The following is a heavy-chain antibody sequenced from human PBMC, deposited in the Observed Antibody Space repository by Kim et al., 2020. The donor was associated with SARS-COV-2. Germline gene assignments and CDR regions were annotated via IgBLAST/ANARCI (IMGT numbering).Heavy chain of an antibody. J-gene: IGHJ6*02. V-gene: IGHV3-9*01. D-gene: IGHD6-6*01. Sequence: GRFTISRDNAKNSLYLQMNSLRAEDTALYYCAKDISAARGYYYYYYGMDVWGQGTTVTVSS. CDR3: AKDISAARGYYYYYYGMDV.